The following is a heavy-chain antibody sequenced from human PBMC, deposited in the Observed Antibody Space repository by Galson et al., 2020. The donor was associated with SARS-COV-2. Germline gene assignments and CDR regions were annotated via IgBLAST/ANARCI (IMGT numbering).Heavy chain of an antibody. CDR3: ARAGGAAAGYDY. J-gene: IGHJ4*02. D-gene: IGHD6-13*01. CDR2: LQRSGTT. Sequence: SETLSLTCDVSGGPIKTYNWWSWVRQPPGKGLEWIGELQRSGTTNYNPSLKSRVTISMDKSKNQFSLNLTSVTAADTAVYYCARAGGAAAGYDYWGQGTLVTVSS. V-gene: IGHV4-4*02. CDR1: GGPIKTYNW.